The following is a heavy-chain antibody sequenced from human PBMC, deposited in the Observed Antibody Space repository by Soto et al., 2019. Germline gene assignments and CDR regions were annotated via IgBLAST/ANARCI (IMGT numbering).Heavy chain of an antibody. CDR3: ARGGGLADCAGYCPPDH. V-gene: IGHV4-30-2*01. CDR1: GDSISSSGYS. CDR2: FLYTGTT. Sequence: QLQLQESGSGLLEPSQTLSLTCVVSGDSISSSGYSWNWIRQAPGRGLEWIGFFLYTGTTSYGPSLKSRVTISADKSKNQVSLPLTSVTAADTAVYYCARGGGLADCAGYCPPDHWGQGTLVTVSS. D-gene: IGHD2-21*02. J-gene: IGHJ5*02.